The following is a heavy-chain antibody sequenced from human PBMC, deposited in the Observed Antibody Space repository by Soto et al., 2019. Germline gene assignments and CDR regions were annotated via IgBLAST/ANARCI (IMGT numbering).Heavy chain of an antibody. J-gene: IGHJ6*02. CDR1: GFTFSSYG. CDR3: AKDSTAYYYYGMDV. D-gene: IGHD1-26*01. CDR2: ISYDGSNK. V-gene: IGHV3-30*18. Sequence: HPGGSLRLSCAASGFTFSSYGMHWVRQAPGKVLEWVAVISYDGSNKYYADSVKGRFTISRDNSKNTLYLQMNSLRAEDTAVYYCAKDSTAYYYYGMDVWGQGTTVTVSS.